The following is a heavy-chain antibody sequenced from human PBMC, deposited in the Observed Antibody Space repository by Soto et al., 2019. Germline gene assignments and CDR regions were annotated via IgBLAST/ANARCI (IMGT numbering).Heavy chain of an antibody. CDR3: ARVGKVAATPPGMDV. CDR1: GGSVSSGSHY. CDR2: IYYSGST. D-gene: IGHD2-15*01. J-gene: IGHJ6*02. Sequence: SETLSLTCTVSGGSVSSGSHYWSWIRQPPGKGLEWIGYIYYSGSTNYNPSLKSRVTISVDTSKNQFSLKLSSVTAADTAVYYCARVGKVAATPPGMDVWGQGTTVTVSS. V-gene: IGHV4-61*01.